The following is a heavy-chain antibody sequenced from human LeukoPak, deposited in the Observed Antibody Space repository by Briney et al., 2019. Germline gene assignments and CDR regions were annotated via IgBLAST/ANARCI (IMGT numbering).Heavy chain of an antibody. Sequence: GGSLRLSCAASGFTFSTYAMSWVRQAPGRGLEWLSTISGGGDMIFSADSVKGRFSISRDNSKNTVYLQMNSLRAEDTAVDYCTTLGGVIVTDAFDIWGQGTMVTVSS. CDR3: TTLGGVIVTDAFDI. CDR1: GFTFSTYA. D-gene: IGHD3-16*02. CDR2: ISGGGDMI. J-gene: IGHJ3*02. V-gene: IGHV3-23*01.